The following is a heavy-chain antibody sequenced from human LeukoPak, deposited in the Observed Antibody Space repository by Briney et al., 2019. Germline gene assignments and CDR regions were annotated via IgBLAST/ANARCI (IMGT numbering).Heavy chain of an antibody. CDR3: VRDIYIRRDSWYDVRSFDN. V-gene: IGHV3-74*01. CDR2: INSDGSNS. J-gene: IGHJ4*02. Sequence: PGGSLRLSCAVSGFTFNTYWMHWVRQAPGKGPVWVARINSDGSNSIYADSVRGRFSVSRGNAKNILYLQMNSLRAEDTAVYYCVRDIYIRRDSWYDVRSFDNWGQGTLVTVSS. D-gene: IGHD3-3*01. CDR1: GFTFNTYW.